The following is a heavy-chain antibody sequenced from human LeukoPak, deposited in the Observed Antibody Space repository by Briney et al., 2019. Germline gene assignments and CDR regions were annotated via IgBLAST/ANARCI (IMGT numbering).Heavy chain of an antibody. CDR1: GFTFSDYY. D-gene: IGHD3-10*01. CDR3: ARAARYYGSGFDAFDI. CDR2: ISSSSSYT. J-gene: IGHJ3*02. V-gene: IGHV3-11*05. Sequence: PGGSLRLSCAASGFTFSDYYMSWIRQAPGKGLEWVSYISSSSSYTNYADSVKGRFTISRDNAKNSLYLQMNSLRAEDTAVYYCARAARYYGSGFDAFDIWGQGIMVTVSS.